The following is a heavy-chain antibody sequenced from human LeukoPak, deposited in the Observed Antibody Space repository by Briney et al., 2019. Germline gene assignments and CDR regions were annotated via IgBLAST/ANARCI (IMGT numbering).Heavy chain of an antibody. D-gene: IGHD5-18*01. Sequence: ASVKVSCKASGGTFSSYAISWVRQAPGQGLEWMAWINPNSGGTNYAQGFQGRVTMTRDTSISTAYMELSSLRSDDTAVYFCARGQLWSAFDIWGQGTMVTVSS. CDR2: INPNSGGT. V-gene: IGHV1-2*02. CDR1: GGTFSSYA. CDR3: ARGQLWSAFDI. J-gene: IGHJ3*02.